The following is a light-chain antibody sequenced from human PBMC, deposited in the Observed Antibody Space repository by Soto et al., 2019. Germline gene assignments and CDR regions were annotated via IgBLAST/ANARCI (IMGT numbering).Light chain of an antibody. J-gene: IGLJ3*02. CDR2: EGS. Sequence: HSALTQPASVSGSPGQSITISCTGTSSDVGNYNLVSWYQQHPGKAPKLMIYEGSKRPSGVSNRFSGSKSGNTASLTMSGLQAEDEADYYCCSYAGSSTLVFGGGTQLTVL. V-gene: IGLV2-23*01. CDR1: SSDVGNYNL. CDR3: CSYAGSSTLV.